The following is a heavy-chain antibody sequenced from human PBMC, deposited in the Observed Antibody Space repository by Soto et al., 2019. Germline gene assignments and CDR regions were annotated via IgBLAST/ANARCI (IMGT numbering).Heavy chain of an antibody. CDR1: GYTFTSYD. V-gene: IGHV1-8*01. CDR2: MNPNSGNT. J-gene: IGHJ6*03. Sequence: ASVKVSCKASGYTFTSYDINWVRQATGQGLEWMGWMNPNSGNTGYAQKFQGRVTMTRNTSISTAYMELSSLRSEDTAVYYCARGAGAVAGTFHYYYYMDVWGKGTTVTVSS. CDR3: ARGAGAVAGTFHYYYYMDV. D-gene: IGHD6-19*01.